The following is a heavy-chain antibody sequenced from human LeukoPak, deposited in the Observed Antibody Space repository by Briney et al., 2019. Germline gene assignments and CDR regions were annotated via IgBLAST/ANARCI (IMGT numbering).Heavy chain of an antibody. CDR3: AGGKYSMVRGVIIDYFDY. CDR2: IYHSGST. J-gene: IGHJ4*02. D-gene: IGHD3-10*01. Sequence: SQTLSLTCAVSGGSISSGGYSWSWIRQPPGKGLEWIGYIYHSGSTYYNPSLKSRVTISVDRSKNRFSLKLSSVTAADTAVYYCAGGKYSMVRGVIIDYFDYWGQGTLVTVSS. V-gene: IGHV4-30-2*01. CDR1: GGSISSGGYS.